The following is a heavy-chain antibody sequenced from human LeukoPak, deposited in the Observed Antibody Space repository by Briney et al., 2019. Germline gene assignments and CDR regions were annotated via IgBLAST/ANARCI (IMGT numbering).Heavy chain of an antibody. J-gene: IGHJ4*02. CDR3: ARVPMVRGAPFDY. V-gene: IGHV3-66*01. CDR2: IYSGGST. CDR1: GFTVSSNY. Sequence: GGSLRLSCAASGFTVSSNYMSWVRQAPGKGLEWVSVIYSGGSTYYADSVKGRFTISRDNAKNSLYLQMNSLRAEDTAVYYCARVPMVRGAPFDYWGQGTLVTVSS. D-gene: IGHD3-10*01.